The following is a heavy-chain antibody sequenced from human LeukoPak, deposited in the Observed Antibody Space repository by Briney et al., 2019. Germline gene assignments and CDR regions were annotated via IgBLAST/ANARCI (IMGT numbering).Heavy chain of an antibody. D-gene: IGHD1-26*01. CDR2: ISSSSSYI. Sequence: PGGSLRLSCAVSGFTFSSYEMNWVRQAPGKGLEWVSSISSSSSYIYYADSVKGRFTISRDNAKNSLYLQMNSLRAEDTAVYYCARAQAGWSGSYFRPWYFDYWGQGTLVTVSS. CDR3: ARAQAGWSGSYFRPWYFDY. J-gene: IGHJ4*02. CDR1: GFTFSSYE. V-gene: IGHV3-21*01.